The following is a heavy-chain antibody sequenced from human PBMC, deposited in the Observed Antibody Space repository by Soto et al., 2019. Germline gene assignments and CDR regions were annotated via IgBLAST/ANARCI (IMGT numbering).Heavy chain of an antibody. Sequence: QVQLVQSGAEVQKPGASVKVSCKASGYTFTNYYMHWVRQAPGQGLEWMGIISPSGGATYAQNFHDRGTLTRDTSTSTAYMELTGLTSKDAAVYFCARHGSSDWLTWLDPWGQGTLVTVSS. CDR1: GYTFTNYY. V-gene: IGHV1-46*01. CDR3: ARHGSSDWLTWLDP. J-gene: IGHJ5*02. D-gene: IGHD6-19*01. CDR2: ISPSGGA.